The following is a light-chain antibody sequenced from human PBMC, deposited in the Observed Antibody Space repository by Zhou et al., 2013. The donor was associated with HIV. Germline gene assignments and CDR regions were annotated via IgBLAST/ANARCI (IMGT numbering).Light chain of an antibody. CDR3: LQHNSYPPT. CDR1: QSISSY. J-gene: IGKJ3*01. V-gene: IGKV1-17*01. Sequence: DIQMTQSPSSLSASVGDRVTITCRASQSISSYLNWYQQKPGKAPQLLIYAASSLQSGVPSRFSGSGSGTEFTLTISSLQPEDFATYYCLQHNSYPPTFGPGTKVDIK. CDR2: AAS.